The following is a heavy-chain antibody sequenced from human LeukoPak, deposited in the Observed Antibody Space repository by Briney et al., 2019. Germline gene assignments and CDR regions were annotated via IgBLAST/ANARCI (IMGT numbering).Heavy chain of an antibody. CDR1: GFTFDDYG. CDR3: ARDAHTYYYDSSGCLAI. Sequence: PGGSLRLSCAAFGFTFDDYGMSWVRQAPGKGLEWVSGINWNGGSTGYADSVKGRFTISRDNAKNSLYLQMNSLRAEDTALYYCARDAHTYYYDSSGCLAIWGQGTMVTVSS. V-gene: IGHV3-20*04. J-gene: IGHJ3*02. CDR2: INWNGGST. D-gene: IGHD3-22*01.